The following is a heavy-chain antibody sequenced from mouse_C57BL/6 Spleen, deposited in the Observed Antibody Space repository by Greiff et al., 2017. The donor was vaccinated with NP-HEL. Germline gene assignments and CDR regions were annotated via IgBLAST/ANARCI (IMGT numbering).Heavy chain of an antibody. Sequence: EVKLVESGGGLVKPGGSLTLSCAASGFTFSDYGMHWVRQAPEKGLEWVAYISSGSSTIYYADTVKGRFTISRDNAKNTLFLQMTSLRSEDTAMYYCARTGTEGAMDYWGQGTSVTVSS. V-gene: IGHV5-17*01. J-gene: IGHJ4*01. CDR1: GFTFSDYG. CDR2: ISSGSSTI. CDR3: ARTGTEGAMDY. D-gene: IGHD4-1*01.